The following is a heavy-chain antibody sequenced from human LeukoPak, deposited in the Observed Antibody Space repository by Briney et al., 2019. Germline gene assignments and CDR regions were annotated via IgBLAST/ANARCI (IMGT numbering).Heavy chain of an antibody. CDR2: ISTYNGDT. J-gene: IGHJ4*02. V-gene: IGHV1-18*01. D-gene: IGHD3-16*01. CDR1: GYIFTKYG. CDR3: AREGLGELTLDY. Sequence: GASVKVSCKASGYIFTKYGVSWVRQAPGQGLEWMGWISTYNGDTNYAQKLQGRVTMTTDTSTNTAYMELRSLRSDDTAVYYCAREGLGELTLDYWGQGTLVTVSS.